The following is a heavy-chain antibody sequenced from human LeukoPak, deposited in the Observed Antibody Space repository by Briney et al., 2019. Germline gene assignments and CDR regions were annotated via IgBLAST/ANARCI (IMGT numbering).Heavy chain of an antibody. V-gene: IGHV3-48*03. J-gene: IGHJ4*02. CDR3: ARVRYFDWLGPFDY. D-gene: IGHD3-9*01. CDR2: ISDSGTTI. CDR1: GFTFSGYE. Sequence: PGGSLRLSCAASGFTFSGYEMNWVRQSPGKGLEWVSYISDSGTTIYYGDSVKGRFTISRDNAKKSLYLQMNSLRAEDTAVYYCARVRYFDWLGPFDYWGQGTLVTVSS.